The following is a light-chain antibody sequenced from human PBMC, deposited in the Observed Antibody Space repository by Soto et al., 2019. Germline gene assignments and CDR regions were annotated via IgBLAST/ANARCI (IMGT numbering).Light chain of an antibody. Sequence: EIVLTQSPATLSLSPGERATLFCRASQRVSVYLAWFQQKPGQAPRLLIYDASNRAAGIPARFSGSGSGTDFTLTISSLEPEDFAVYYCQQRSNSPRTFGQGTKVESK. J-gene: IGKJ1*01. CDR2: DAS. V-gene: IGKV3-11*01. CDR1: QRVSVY. CDR3: QQRSNSPRT.